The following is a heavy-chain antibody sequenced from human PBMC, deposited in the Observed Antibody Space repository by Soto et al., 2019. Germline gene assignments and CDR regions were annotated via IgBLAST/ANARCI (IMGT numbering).Heavy chain of an antibody. CDR3: AKERSIYGVVSPFFEY. Sequence: PVGSLRLSCAASGFTVSSSYMNWVRQAPGKGLEWVSVIYSAGITYYADSVKGRFTISRDNSRNTLYLQMNSLRDEDTAVYYCAKERSIYGVVSPFFEYWGQGTLVTVSS. CDR2: IYSAGIT. CDR1: GFTVSSSY. D-gene: IGHD3-3*01. V-gene: IGHV3-66*01. J-gene: IGHJ4*02.